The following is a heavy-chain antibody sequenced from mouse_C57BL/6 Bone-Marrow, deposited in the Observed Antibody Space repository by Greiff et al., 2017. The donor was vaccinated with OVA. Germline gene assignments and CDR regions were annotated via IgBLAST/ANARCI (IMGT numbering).Heavy chain of an antibody. J-gene: IGHJ4*01. CDR3: ASTNDYDGGAMDY. D-gene: IGHD2-4*01. Sequence: VQLQQSGAELARPGASVKLSCKASGYTFTSYGISWVKQRTGQGLEWIGEIYPRSGNTYYNEKFKGKATLTADKSSSTAYMELRSLTSEDSAVYFCASTNDYDGGAMDYWGQGTSVTVSS. CDR1: GYTFTSYG. CDR2: IYPRSGNT. V-gene: IGHV1-81*01.